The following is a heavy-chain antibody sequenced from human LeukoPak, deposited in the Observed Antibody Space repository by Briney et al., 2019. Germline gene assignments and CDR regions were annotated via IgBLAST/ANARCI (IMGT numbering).Heavy chain of an antibody. J-gene: IGHJ5*02. CDR2: MNPNIGNT. D-gene: IGHD4-17*01. CDR3: AREGVYGDSDVHPFDP. V-gene: IGHV1-8*03. CDR1: GYTFTNYN. Sequence: VASVKVSCKASGYTFTNYNINWVRQATGQGLEWMGWMNPNIGNTGSAQKFQGRVTITADKSTSTAYMELSSLRSEDTAVYYCAREGVYGDSDVHPFDPWGQGTLVTVSS.